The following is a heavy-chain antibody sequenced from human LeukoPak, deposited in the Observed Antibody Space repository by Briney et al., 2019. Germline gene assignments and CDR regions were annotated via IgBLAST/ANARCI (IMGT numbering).Heavy chain of an antibody. J-gene: IGHJ4*02. CDR3: ARHLPITARSFDY. CDR1: GGSLSSSNW. D-gene: IGHD5-12*01. V-gene: IGHV4-4*02. Sequence: SGTLSLTCAVSGGSLSSSNWWSWVRQPPGKGLEWIEAIYHSGSTNYNPSLKSRVTISVDKSNNQFSLKLSSLSAADTAVYYCARHLPITARSFDYWGQGTPVTVSS. CDR2: IYHSGST.